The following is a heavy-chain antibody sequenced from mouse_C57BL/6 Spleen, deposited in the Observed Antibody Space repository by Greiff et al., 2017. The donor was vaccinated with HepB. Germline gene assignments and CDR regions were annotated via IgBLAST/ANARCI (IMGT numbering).Heavy chain of an antibody. CDR1: GFTFSDYG. J-gene: IGHJ3*01. CDR3: ARRPYYGSSPAWFAY. D-gene: IGHD1-1*01. CDR2: ISSGSSTI. V-gene: IGHV5-17*01. Sequence: EVQLVESGGGLVKPGGSLKLSCAASGFTFSDYGMHWVRQAPEKGLEWVAYISSGSSTIYYADTVKGRFTISRDNAKNTLFLQMTSLRSEDTAMYYCARRPYYGSSPAWFAYWGQGTLVTVSA.